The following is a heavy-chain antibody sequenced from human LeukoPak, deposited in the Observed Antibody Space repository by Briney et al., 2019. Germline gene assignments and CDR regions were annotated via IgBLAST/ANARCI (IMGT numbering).Heavy chain of an antibody. V-gene: IGHV4-59*11. CDR2: IYYSGST. CDR3: ARVVSTYYYGSGKYHLDC. Sequence: SETLSLTCTVSGGSISSHYLSWIRQPPGKGLEWVGYIYYSGSTNYNPSLKSRGTISVDTTKNQFSLKLRSVPAADTAVYYCARVVSTYYYGSGKYHLDCWGQGALVIVSS. D-gene: IGHD3-10*01. CDR1: GGSISSHY. J-gene: IGHJ4*02.